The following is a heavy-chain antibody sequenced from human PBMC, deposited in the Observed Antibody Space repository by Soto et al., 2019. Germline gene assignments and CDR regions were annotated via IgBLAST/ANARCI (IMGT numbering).Heavy chain of an antibody. D-gene: IGHD3-3*01. CDR1: GGTFSSYT. Sequence: QVQLVQSGAEVKKPGSSVKVSCKASGGTFSSYTISWVRQAPGQGLEWMGRIIPILGIANYAQKFQGRVTITADKSTSTAYIELSSLRSEDTAVYYCAAPRHDFWSGDDDGDAFDIWGQGTMVTVSS. V-gene: IGHV1-69*02. J-gene: IGHJ3*02. CDR3: AAPRHDFWSGDDDGDAFDI. CDR2: IIPILGIA.